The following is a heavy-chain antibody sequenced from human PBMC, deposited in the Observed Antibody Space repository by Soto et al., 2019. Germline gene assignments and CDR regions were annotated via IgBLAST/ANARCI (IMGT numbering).Heavy chain of an antibody. CDR3: ARDSPIGSTFSGYDAIDY. Sequence: QVQLVQSGAEVKKPGSSVKVSCKTSGGTFSNDIITWVRQAPGQGLEWMGRILPLLDIANYAQKFQGRVTITADKSTSTAYMELNSLRSEDTAVYYCARDSPIGSTFSGYDAIDYWGQGTLVTVSS. CDR1: GGTFSNDI. V-gene: IGHV1-69*08. CDR2: ILPLLDIA. J-gene: IGHJ4*02. D-gene: IGHD5-12*01.